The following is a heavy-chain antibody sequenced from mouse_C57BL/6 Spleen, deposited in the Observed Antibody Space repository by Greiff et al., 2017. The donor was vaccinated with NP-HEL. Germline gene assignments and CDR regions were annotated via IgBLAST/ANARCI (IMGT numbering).Heavy chain of an antibody. CDR1: GYTFTSYW. D-gene: IGHD2-1*01. CDR3: ARVISAPYYAMDY. Sequence: VQLQQPGAELVKPGASVKMSCKASGYTFTSYWITWVKQRPGQGLEWIGDIYPGSGSTNYNEKFKSKATLTVDTSSSTAYMQLSSLTSEDSAVYYCARVISAPYYAMDYWGQGTSVTVSS. J-gene: IGHJ4*01. CDR2: IYPGSGST. V-gene: IGHV1-55*01.